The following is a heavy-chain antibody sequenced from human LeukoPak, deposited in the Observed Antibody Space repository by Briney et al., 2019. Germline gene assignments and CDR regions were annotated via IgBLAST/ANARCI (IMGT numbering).Heavy chain of an antibody. V-gene: IGHV1-2*06. CDR3: AKDRDGADRIIL. CDR2: LNPNTGHA. D-gene: IGHD5-24*01. Sequence: ASVTVSCKVVAYDFTGYHIHWVRQAPGQGPEWMGRLNPNTGHAVYAFKLQGRVTITRDTSSSTAYMEVTRLTSDDTALYYCAKDRDGADRIILWGQGTLVTVSS. CDR1: AYDFTGYH. J-gene: IGHJ4*02.